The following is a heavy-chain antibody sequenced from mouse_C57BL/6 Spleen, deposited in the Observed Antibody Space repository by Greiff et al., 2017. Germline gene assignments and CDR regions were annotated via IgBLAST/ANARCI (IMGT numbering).Heavy chain of an antibody. J-gene: IGHJ3*01. Sequence: QVQLKQPGAELVKPGASVKMSCKASGYTFTSYWITWVKQRPGQGLEWIGDIYPGSGSTNYNEKFKGKATLTVDTSSSTAYMQLSSLTSEDSAVYYCARYSSGYVPFAYWGQGTLVTVSA. CDR1: GYTFTSYW. V-gene: IGHV1-55*01. D-gene: IGHD3-2*02. CDR3: ARYSSGYVPFAY. CDR2: IYPGSGST.